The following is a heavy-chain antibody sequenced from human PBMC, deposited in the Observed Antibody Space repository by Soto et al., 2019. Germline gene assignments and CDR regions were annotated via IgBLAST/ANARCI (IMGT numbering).Heavy chain of an antibody. V-gene: IGHV4-30-4*01. CDR2: IYYSGST. CDR3: AREDPILNWFDP. CDR1: GGSISSGDYY. J-gene: IGHJ5*02. Sequence: SETLSLTCTVSGGSISSGDYYWSWIRQPPGKGLEWIGYIYYSGSTYYNPSLKSRVTISVDTSKNQFSLKLSSVTAADTAVYYCAREDPILNWFDPWGQGTLVTVSS.